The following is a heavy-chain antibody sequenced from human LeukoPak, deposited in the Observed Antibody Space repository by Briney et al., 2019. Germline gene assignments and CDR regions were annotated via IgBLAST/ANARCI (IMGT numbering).Heavy chain of an antibody. V-gene: IGHV3-21*01. J-gene: IGHJ4*02. CDR1: GFTFSSCS. CDR2: ISSSSSYI. CDR3: ARDRGVMAYYFDY. D-gene: IGHD3-10*01. Sequence: PGGSLRLSCAASGFTFSSCSMNWVRQAPGKGLEWVSSISSSSSYIYYADSVKGRFTISRDNAKNSLYLQMNSLRAEDTAVYYCARDRGVMAYYFDYWGQGTLVTVSS.